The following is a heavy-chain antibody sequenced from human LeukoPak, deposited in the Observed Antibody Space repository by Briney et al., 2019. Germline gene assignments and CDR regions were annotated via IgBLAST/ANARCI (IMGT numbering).Heavy chain of an antibody. CDR2: IKQYRSEK. J-gene: IGHJ3*02. CDR1: GLILSYYW. Sequence: GGSLRLFCATWGLILSYYWMNCLPEAPGEGVEFLGNIKQYRSEKYYVESVKGRLTIHRDNTKNSLFLQMNSLRVAGTAMCYCTSGRYALSTFDMWGQGTMVTVSS. CDR3: TSGRYALSTFDM. V-gene: IGHV3-7*01. D-gene: IGHD2-15*01.